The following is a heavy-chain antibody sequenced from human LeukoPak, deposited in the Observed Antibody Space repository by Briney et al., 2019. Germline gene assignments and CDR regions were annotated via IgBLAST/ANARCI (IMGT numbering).Heavy chain of an antibody. Sequence: PSETLSLTCAVYGGSFSGYYWSWIRQPPGKGLEWIGEINDSGSTNYNPSLKSRVTISVDTSKNQFSLKLSSVTAADTAVYYCAREGRYYDWWSGYQNWFDPWGQGTLVTVSS. CDR2: INDSGST. V-gene: IGHV4-34*01. J-gene: IGHJ5*02. D-gene: IGHD3-3*01. CDR1: GGSFSGYY. CDR3: AREGRYYDWWSGYQNWFDP.